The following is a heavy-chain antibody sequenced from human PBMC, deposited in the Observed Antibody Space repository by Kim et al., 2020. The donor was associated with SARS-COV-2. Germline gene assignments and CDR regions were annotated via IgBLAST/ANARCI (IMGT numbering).Heavy chain of an antibody. CDR1: GFTFGDYA. CDR2: IRSKAYGGTT. Sequence: GGSLRLSCTASGFTFGDYAMSWFRQAPGKGLEWVGFIRSKAYGGTTEYAASVKGRFTISRDDSKSIAYLQMNSLKTEDTAVYYCTCLAYGVNSGHGSDVWGQGTTVTVSS. V-gene: IGHV3-49*03. CDR3: TCLAYGVNSGHGSDV. D-gene: IGHD4-17*01. J-gene: IGHJ6*02.